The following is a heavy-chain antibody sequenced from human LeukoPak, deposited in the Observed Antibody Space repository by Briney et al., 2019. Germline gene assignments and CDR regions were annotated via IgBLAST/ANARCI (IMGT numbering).Heavy chain of an antibody. CDR2: IYRSGST. CDR1: GGSISSSNW. CDR3: ARMVVMDDAFDI. Sequence: PSETLSLTCAVSGGSISSSNWWSWVRQPPGKGLEWIGEIYRSGSTNYNPSLKSRVTISVDKSKNQFSLKLSSVTAAGTAVYYCARMVVMDDAFDIWGQGTMVTVSS. D-gene: IGHD3-16*01. V-gene: IGHV4-4*02. J-gene: IGHJ3*02.